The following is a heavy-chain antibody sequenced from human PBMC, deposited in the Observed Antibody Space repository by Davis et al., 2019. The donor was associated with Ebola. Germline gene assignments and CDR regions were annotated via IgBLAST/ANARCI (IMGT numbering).Heavy chain of an antibody. Sequence: PGGSLRLSCAASGFSFSSYWMHWVRQAPGKGLVWVSRINSDGSTTKYADSVKGRFTISRDNAKNTLYLQMDSLRPEDAAVYYCVRGGFYYGRWGQGTLVIVSS. CDR1: GFSFSSYW. J-gene: IGHJ4*02. D-gene: IGHD1-26*01. CDR3: VRGGFYYGR. V-gene: IGHV3-74*03. CDR2: INSDGSTT.